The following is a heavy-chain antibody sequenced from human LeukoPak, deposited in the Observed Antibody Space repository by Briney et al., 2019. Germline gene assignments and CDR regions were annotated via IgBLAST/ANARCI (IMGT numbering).Heavy chain of an antibody. CDR3: AKDDRPGGNSFLWYFDL. CDR2: ISGSGGST. V-gene: IGHV3-23*01. D-gene: IGHD4-23*01. J-gene: IGHJ2*01. CDR1: GFTFSGSA. Sequence: QPGGSLSLSCAASGFTFSGSAMHWVRQAPGKGLEWVSAISGSGGSTYYADSVKGRFTISRDNSKNTLYLQMNSLRAEDTAVYYCAKDDRPGGNSFLWYFDLWGRGTLVTVSS.